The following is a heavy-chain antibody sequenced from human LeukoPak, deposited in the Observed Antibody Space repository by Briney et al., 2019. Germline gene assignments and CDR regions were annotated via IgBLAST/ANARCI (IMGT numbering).Heavy chain of an antibody. CDR2: LYYSGST. CDR1: GGSISSSSYF. Sequence: PSETLSLTCAVSGGSISSSSYFWGWIRQPPGKGLEWIGSLYYSGSTYYNPSLKSRVTISVDTSKNQFSLKLSSVTAADTAVYYCAKPGPEYNWNYDGNYYYMDVWGKGTTVTVSS. CDR3: AKPGPEYNWNYDGNYYYMDV. D-gene: IGHD1-7*01. V-gene: IGHV4-39*07. J-gene: IGHJ6*03.